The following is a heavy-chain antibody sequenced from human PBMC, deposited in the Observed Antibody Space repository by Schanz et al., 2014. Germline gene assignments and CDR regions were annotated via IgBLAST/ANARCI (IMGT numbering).Heavy chain of an antibody. J-gene: IGHJ5*02. V-gene: IGHV4-59*12. D-gene: IGHD4-4*01. CDR2: VKDRGSA. CDR3: ARGVSGYSSAWWFDP. Sequence: QVQLQESGPGLVKPSETLSLTCTVSGDSISNYYWTWIRQPPGKRLEWIGEVKDRGSANYNPSLGSGVAISVDTSKNRVSRELRSVTAADTAIYFCARGVSGYSSAWWFDPWGQGSLVTVSS. CDR1: GDSISNYY.